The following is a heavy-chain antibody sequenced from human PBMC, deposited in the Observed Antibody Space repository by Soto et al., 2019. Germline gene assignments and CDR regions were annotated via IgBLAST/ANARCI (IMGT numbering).Heavy chain of an antibody. J-gene: IGHJ3*02. D-gene: IGHD2-21*01. Sequence: PGESLKISCKGSGYSFTSYWISWVRQMPAKGLEWMGRIDASDSYSNYSPSFQGHVSISADKSISTAYLQWSSLKASDTAMYYCARLIWGLYPVHIVVVNAFGAFDIWGQGTMVTVSS. CDR1: GYSFTSYW. CDR2: IDASDSYS. CDR3: ARLIWGLYPVHIVVVNAFGAFDI. V-gene: IGHV5-10-1*01.